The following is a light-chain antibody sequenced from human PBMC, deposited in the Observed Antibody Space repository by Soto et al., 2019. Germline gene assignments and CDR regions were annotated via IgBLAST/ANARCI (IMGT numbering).Light chain of an antibody. CDR3: SPNNSNNTPYYF. CDR2: DVS. Sequence: QSALTQPASVSGSPGQSITISCTGTSSDVGGYNYVSWYQQHPGKAPKLMIYDVSNRPSGVSNRFSGSKSGNTASLTISGPQAEDEAYFYCSPNNSNNTPYYFFGTGTKPPVL. CDR1: SSDVGGYNY. V-gene: IGLV2-14*01. J-gene: IGLJ1*01.